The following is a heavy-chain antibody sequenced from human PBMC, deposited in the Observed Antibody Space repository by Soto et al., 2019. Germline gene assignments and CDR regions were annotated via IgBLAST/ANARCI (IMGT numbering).Heavy chain of an antibody. D-gene: IGHD5-12*01. V-gene: IGHV1-18*01. CDR1: AYRLTSHD. J-gene: IGHJ4*02. CDR3: ARDSGYGIFDY. Sequence: VKVWCKGSAYRLTSHDNKRVRQAPGQGLEWMGWISAYNGNTNYAQKLQGRVTMTTDTSTSTAYMELRSLRSGDTAVYYCARDSGYGIFDYWGQGTLVTVSP. CDR2: ISAYNGNT.